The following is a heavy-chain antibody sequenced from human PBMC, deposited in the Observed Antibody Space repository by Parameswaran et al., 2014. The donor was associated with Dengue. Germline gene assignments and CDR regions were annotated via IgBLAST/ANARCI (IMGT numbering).Heavy chain of an antibody. J-gene: IGHJ6*02. Sequence: VRQMPGKGLEWMGVIFPGDSDTRYSPPFQGQVTISADKSISTAYLQWNSLKASDTAIYYCARRRTFTNTYEMDVWGQGTTVTVSS. V-gene: IGHV5-51*01. CDR3: ARRRTFTNTYEMDV. D-gene: IGHD2-2*01. CDR2: IFPGDSDT.